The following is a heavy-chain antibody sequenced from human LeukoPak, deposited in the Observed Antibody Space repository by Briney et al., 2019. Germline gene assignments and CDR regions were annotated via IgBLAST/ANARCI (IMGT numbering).Heavy chain of an antibody. D-gene: IGHD1-7*01. CDR2: ISAYNGNT. J-gene: IGHJ5*02. CDR1: GYTFTSYG. Sequence: EASVKVSCTASGYTFTSYGISWVRQAPGQGLEWMGWISAYNGNTNYAQKLQGRVTMTTDTSTSTAYMELRSLRSDDTAVYYCARNSYNWNSMQLRWFDPWGQGTLVTVSS. CDR3: ARNSYNWNSMQLRWFDP. V-gene: IGHV1-18*01.